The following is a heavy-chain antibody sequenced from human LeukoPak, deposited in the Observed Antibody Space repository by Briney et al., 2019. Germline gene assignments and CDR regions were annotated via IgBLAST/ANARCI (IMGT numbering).Heavy chain of an antibody. CDR1: GFTFSSYA. V-gene: IGHV3-23*01. CDR2: ISGSGGST. D-gene: IGHD3-10*01. CDR3: AKGYGSGSYYKGYYMDV. J-gene: IGHJ6*03. Sequence: GGSLRLSCAASGFTFSSYAMSWVRQAPGKGLEWVSAISGSGGSTYYADSVKGRFTISRDNSKNTLYLQMNSLRAEDTAVYYCAKGYGSGSYYKGYYMDVWGKGTTVTVSS.